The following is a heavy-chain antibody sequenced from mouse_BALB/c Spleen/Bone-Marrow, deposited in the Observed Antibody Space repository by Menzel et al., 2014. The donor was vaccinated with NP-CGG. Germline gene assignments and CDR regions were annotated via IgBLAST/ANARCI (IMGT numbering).Heavy chain of an antibody. V-gene: IGHV1-7*01. CDR3: ATYVGFAF. D-gene: IGHD1-1*01. CDR1: GYTFTTYW. CDR2: INPSTGYI. J-gene: IGHJ3*01. Sequence: VQLQQSGAELAKPGASVKMSCKASGYTFTTYWMHWVKQRPGQGLEWIGYINPSTGYIEYNQKFKDEATLTADKSSSTAYMQLSSLTSEDSAVYYCATYVGFAFWGQGTLVTVSA.